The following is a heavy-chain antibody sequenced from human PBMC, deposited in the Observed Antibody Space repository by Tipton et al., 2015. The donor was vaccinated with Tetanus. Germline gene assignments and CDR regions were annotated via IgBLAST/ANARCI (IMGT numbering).Heavy chain of an antibody. CDR2: IKPSGRST. CDR1: GYTFTSYY. Sequence: QMQLVQSGAEVKKPGASVKVSCKASGYTFTSYYMHWVRQAPGQSLEWMGIIKPSGRSTSNTQKVQGRVTMTRDTSTRTVYMGRSGLGSGDTAVYYCARGHTGVGSDSSGYHYYYYGMDVWGQGTTVTVSS. J-gene: IGHJ6*02. V-gene: IGHV1-46*01. CDR3: ARGHTGVGSDSSGYHYYYYGMDV. D-gene: IGHD3-22*01.